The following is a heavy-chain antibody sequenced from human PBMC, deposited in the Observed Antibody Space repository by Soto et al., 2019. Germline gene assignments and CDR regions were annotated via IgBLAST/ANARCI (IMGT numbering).Heavy chain of an antibody. Sequence: PGWSLRLSCAASGFTVSSNYMSWVRQAPGKGLEWVSVIYSGGSTYYADSVKGRFTISRDNSKNTLYLQMNSLRAEDTAVYYCARENRWELDAFDIWGQGTMVTVSS. J-gene: IGHJ3*02. D-gene: IGHD1-26*01. V-gene: IGHV3-53*01. CDR3: ARENRWELDAFDI. CDR1: GFTVSSNY. CDR2: IYSGGST.